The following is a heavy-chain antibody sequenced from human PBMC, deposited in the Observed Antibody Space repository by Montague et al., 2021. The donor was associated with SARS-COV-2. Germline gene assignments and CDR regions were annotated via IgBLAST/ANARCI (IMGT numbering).Heavy chain of an antibody. CDR1: GGSISSSSYY. CDR2: IYYSGST. D-gene: IGHD3-9*01. V-gene: IGHV4-39*01. J-gene: IGHJ6*02. CDR3: ARLAKTGYPPLYYYYGMDV. Sequence: SETLSLTCTVSGGSISSSSYYWGWIRQPPGKGLEWIGSIYYSGSTYYNPSLKSRVTISVDTSKNQVSLKLSSVTAADTAVYYCARLAKTGYPPLYYYYGMDVWGQGTTVTVSS.